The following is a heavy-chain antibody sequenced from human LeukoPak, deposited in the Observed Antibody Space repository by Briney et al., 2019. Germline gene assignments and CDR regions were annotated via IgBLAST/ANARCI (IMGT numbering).Heavy chain of an antibody. CDR3: ARDRNYGSGSYSLYYYGMDV. D-gene: IGHD3-10*01. Sequence: GGSLRLSCAASGFTFSSYSMNWVRQAPGKGLEWVSSISSSSSYIYYADSVKARFTISRDNAKNSLYLQMNSLRAEDTAVYYCARDRNYGSGSYSLYYYGMDVWGKGTTVTVSS. CDR2: ISSSSSYI. J-gene: IGHJ6*04. V-gene: IGHV3-21*01. CDR1: GFTFSSYS.